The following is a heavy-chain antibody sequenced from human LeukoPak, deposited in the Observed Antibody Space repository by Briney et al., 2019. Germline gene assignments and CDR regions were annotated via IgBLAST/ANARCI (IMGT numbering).Heavy chain of an antibody. Sequence: GGSLRLSCAASGFTFSRYAMSWVRQAPGKGLEWVSAISGSGGSTYYADSVKGRFTISRDNSKNTLYLQMNSLRAEDTAVYFCAKGLYYYYGSGSYTLDFWGLGTQVTVSS. CDR3: AKGLYYYYGSGSYTLDF. V-gene: IGHV3-23*01. D-gene: IGHD3-10*01. J-gene: IGHJ4*02. CDR1: GFTFSRYA. CDR2: ISGSGGST.